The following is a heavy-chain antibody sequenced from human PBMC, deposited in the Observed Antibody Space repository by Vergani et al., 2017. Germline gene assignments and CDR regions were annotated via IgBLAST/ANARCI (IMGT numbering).Heavy chain of an antibody. Sequence: EVHLVESGGDLVEPGRSLRLFCAASGFIFDDYAMHWVRQVPGKGLEWVSGISWNSKSEAYADSVKGRFAISRDNAKNSLYLQMNSLRAEDTAVYYCARDGWELLDYFYYMDVSGKGTTVTVSS. D-gene: IGHD1-26*01. J-gene: IGHJ6*03. V-gene: IGHV3-9*01. CDR2: ISWNSKSE. CDR3: ARDGWELLDYFYYMDV. CDR1: GFIFDDYA.